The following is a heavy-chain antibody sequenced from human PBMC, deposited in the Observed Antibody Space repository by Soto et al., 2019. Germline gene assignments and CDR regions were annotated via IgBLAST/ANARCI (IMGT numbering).Heavy chain of an antibody. CDR2: SSTYNGNT. CDR3: ARTEYADAFDV. CDR1: GYTFTGFG. Sequence: QVQLVQSGAGVKRPGASVKVSCKASGYTFTGFGISWVRQAPGQGLEWMGWSSTYNGNTDYAQKLQGRVTMTTDTSTRTAYMELRSLRSDDTAVYYCARTEYADAFDVWGQGTMVTVSS. J-gene: IGHJ3*01. V-gene: IGHV1-18*01.